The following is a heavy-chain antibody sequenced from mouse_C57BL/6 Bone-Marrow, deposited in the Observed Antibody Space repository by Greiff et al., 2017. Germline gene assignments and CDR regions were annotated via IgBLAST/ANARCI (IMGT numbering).Heavy chain of an antibody. Sequence: QVQLQQPGAELVKPGASVKLSCKASGYTFTSYWMQWVKQRPGQGLEWIGEIDPSDSYTNYNQKFKGKATLTVDTSSSTAYMQLSSLTSEDSAVYYCARHTPGYYYAMDYWGQGTSGTVSS. V-gene: IGHV1-50*01. CDR2: IDPSDSYT. CDR1: GYTFTSYW. J-gene: IGHJ4*01. CDR3: ARHTPGYYYAMDY.